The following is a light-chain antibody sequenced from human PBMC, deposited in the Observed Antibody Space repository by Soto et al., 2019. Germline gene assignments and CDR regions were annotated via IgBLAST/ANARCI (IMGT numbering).Light chain of an antibody. CDR1: QSVIYVTENVHN. V-gene: IGKV4-1*01. Sequence: IVMPQSPDSLAVSLGERATINCKSSQSVIYVTENVHNLAWYQKRPGQAPKLFIYSASTRESGVPDRFSARWSATDFTLTCGCLQADDVSVYYCQQYYIAPNTFGQGTKV. CDR2: SAS. CDR3: QQYYIAPNT. J-gene: IGKJ2*01.